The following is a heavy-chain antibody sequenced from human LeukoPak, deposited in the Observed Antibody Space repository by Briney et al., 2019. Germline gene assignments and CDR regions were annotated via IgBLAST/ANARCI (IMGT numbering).Heavy chain of an antibody. D-gene: IGHD3-16*01. J-gene: IGHJ4*02. CDR3: ASQDYDYVWGTDY. V-gene: IGHV3-21*01. CDR2: ISSSSSYI. Sequence: PGGSLRLSCAASGFTFSSYSMNWVRQAPGKGLEWVSSISSSSSYIYYADSVKGRFTISRDNAKNSLYLQMNSLRAEDTAVYYCASQDYDYVWGTDYWGQGTLVTVSS. CDR1: GFTFSSYS.